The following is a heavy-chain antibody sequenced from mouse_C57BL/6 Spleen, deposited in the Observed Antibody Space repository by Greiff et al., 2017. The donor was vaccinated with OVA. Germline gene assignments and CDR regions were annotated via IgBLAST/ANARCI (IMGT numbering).Heavy chain of an antibody. J-gene: IGHJ4*01. D-gene: IGHD2-3*01. Sequence: QVHVKQPGAELVRPGSSVKLSCKASGYTFTSYWMDWVKQRPGQGLEWIGNIYPSDSETHYNQKFKDKATLTVDKSSSTAYMQLSSLTSEDSAVYYCARSGLGWLLVLYAMDYWGQGTSVTVSS. CDR1: GYTFTSYW. CDR2: IYPSDSET. CDR3: ARSGLGWLLVLYAMDY. V-gene: IGHV1-61*01.